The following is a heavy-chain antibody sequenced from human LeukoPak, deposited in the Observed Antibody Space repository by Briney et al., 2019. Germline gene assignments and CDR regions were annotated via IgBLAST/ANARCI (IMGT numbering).Heavy chain of an antibody. J-gene: IGHJ3*02. D-gene: IGHD2-21*02. CDR1: GFAFSSYW. Sequence: PGGSLRLSCAASGFAFSSYWMSWVRQAPGKGLEWVSAISGSGGSTYYADSVKGRFTISRDNSKNTLYLQMNSLGAEDTAVYYCAKRVVVTATWGAFDIWGQGTMVTVSS. CDR2: ISGSGGST. V-gene: IGHV3-23*01. CDR3: AKRVVVTATWGAFDI.